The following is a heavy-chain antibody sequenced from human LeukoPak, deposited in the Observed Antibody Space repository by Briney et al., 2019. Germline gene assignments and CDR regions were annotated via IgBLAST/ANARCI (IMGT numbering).Heavy chain of an antibody. D-gene: IGHD1-26*01. CDR1: GFTFSSYW. CDR2: ISTDGSRT. J-gene: IGHJ4*02. V-gene: IGHV3-74*01. CDR3: ARGVVVGATSALGH. Sequence: GGSLRLSCAASGFTFSSYWMHWVRQAPGKGLVWVSRISTDGSRTSYAASVKGRFTISRDNAKNTLYLQMNSLRSDDTAVYYCARGVVVGATSALGHWGQGTLVTVSS.